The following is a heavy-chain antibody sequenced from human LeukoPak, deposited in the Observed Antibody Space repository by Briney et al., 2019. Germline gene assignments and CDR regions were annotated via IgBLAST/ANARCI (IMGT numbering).Heavy chain of an antibody. V-gene: IGHV4-61*01. CDR3: ARDSRGHSGYDLDY. D-gene: IGHD5-12*01. J-gene: IGHJ4*02. Sequence: SETLSLTCTVSGASVNSGSSYWSWIRQPPGKGLEWIGYLFYSGITNYNPSLKSRVTMSVDTSKNQFSLKLSSVTAADTAIYYCARDSRGHSGYDLDYWGQGTLVTVSS. CDR2: LFYSGIT. CDR1: GASVNSGSSY.